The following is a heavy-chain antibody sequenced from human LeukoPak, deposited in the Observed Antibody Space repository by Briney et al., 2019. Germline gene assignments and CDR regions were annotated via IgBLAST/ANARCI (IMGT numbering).Heavy chain of an antibody. CDR1: GFTFSNYS. CDR2: ISGSGGST. CDR3: AKENTAPWRWRGSEDAFDI. J-gene: IGHJ3*02. D-gene: IGHD4-23*01. Sequence: GGSLRLSCAASGFTFSNYSMNWVRQAPGKGLEWVSAISGSGGSTYYADSVKGRFTISRDNSKNTLYLQMNSLRAEDTAVYYCAKENTAPWRWRGSEDAFDIWGQGTMVTVSS. V-gene: IGHV3-23*01.